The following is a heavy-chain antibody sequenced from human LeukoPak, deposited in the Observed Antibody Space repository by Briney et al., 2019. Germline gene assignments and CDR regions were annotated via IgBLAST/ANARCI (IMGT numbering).Heavy chain of an antibody. CDR3: AREGSSGWQDYLDY. CDR1: GFTFSSYW. J-gene: IGHJ4*02. CDR2: IKQDGSEK. D-gene: IGHD6-19*01. Sequence: SGGSLRLSCAASGFTFSSYWMSWVRQAPGKGLEWVANIKQDGSEKYYVDSVKGRFTISRDNAKNSLYLQMNSLRAEDTAVYYCAREGSSGWQDYLDYWGQGTLVTVSS. V-gene: IGHV3-7*03.